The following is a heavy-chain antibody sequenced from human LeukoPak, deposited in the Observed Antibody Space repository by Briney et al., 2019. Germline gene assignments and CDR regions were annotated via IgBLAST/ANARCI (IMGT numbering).Heavy chain of an antibody. CDR1: GYTFTSYY. CDR2: INPSGGST. J-gene: IGHJ4*02. V-gene: IGHV1-46*01. D-gene: IGHD2-2*01. CDR3: ARVEGVPAAGTYYFDY. Sequence: ASVKVSCKASGYTFTSYYMHWVRQAPGQGLEWMGIINPSGGSTSYAQKFQGRVTMTRDTSTSTVYMELSSLRSEDTAVYYCARVEGVPAAGTYYFDYWGQGTLVTVSS.